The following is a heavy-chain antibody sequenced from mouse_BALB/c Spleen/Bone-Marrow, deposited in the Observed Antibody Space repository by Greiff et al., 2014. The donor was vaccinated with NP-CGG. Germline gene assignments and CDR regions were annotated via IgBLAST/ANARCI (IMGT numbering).Heavy chain of an antibody. J-gene: IGHJ1*01. Sequence: VQLQQSGAELVKPGASVKLSCTASGFNIKDTFMHWVKQRPEQCLEWIGRIDPANGDTIYDPKFQGKATITADTSSNTAYLQHSNLTSEDAAVYYCTKPSFYNGNSYWYFDVWGAGTTVTVSS. D-gene: IGHD1-1*01. V-gene: IGHV14-3*02. CDR3: TKPSFYNGNSYWYFDV. CDR2: IDPANGDT. CDR1: GFNIKDTF.